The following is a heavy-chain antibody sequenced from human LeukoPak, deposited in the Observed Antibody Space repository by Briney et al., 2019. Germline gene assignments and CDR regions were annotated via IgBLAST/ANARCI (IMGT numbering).Heavy chain of an antibody. CDR1: AGSISSYY. D-gene: IGHD3-9*01. V-gene: IGHV4-4*09. CDR3: ARTLTGPNWFDP. CDR2: IYTSGST. Sequence: SETLSLTCTVSAGSISSYYWSWIRQPPGNGLESIGYIYTSGSTNYNPSLTSRVAISVDTSKNQFSLKLSSVTAADTAVYYCARTLTGPNWFDPWGQGTLVTVSS. J-gene: IGHJ5*02.